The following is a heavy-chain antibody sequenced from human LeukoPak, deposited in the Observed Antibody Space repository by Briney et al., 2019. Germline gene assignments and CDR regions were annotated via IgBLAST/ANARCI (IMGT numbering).Heavy chain of an antibody. J-gene: IGHJ4*02. V-gene: IGHV3-53*01. D-gene: IGHD3-10*01. CDR2: IYSGGST. CDR3: ARSYSLWGNFDY. Sequence: PGGSLRLSCAASGFTVSSNYMSWVRQAPGKGLEWVSVIYSGGSTYYADSVKGRFTISRDDSKNTLYLQMNSLRAEDTAVFYCARSYSLWGNFDYWGQGTLVTVSS. CDR1: GFTVSSNY.